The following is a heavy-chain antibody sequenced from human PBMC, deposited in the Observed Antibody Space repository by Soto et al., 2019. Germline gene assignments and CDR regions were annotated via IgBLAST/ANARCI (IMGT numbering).Heavy chain of an antibody. CDR1: GGSFSGYY. Sequence: SATLSLTCAVYGGSFSGYYWSWIRQPPGKGLEWIGEINHSGSTNYNPSLKSRVTISVDTSKNQFSLKLSSVTAADTAVYYCAILTKPTAVTTAFRGGYGLDVWGQGTTVTVS. D-gene: IGHD4-17*01. V-gene: IGHV4-34*01. J-gene: IGHJ6*02. CDR2: INHSGST. CDR3: AILTKPTAVTTAFRGGYGLDV.